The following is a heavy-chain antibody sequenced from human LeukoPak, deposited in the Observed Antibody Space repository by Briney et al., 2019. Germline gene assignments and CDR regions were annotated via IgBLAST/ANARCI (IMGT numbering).Heavy chain of an antibody. D-gene: IGHD3-22*01. J-gene: IGHJ4*02. CDR1: GGSINSRTYY. Sequence: SQTLSLTCTVSGGSINSRTYYWTWIRQPAGKGLEWIGRISTSGSTNYKPSLKSRVTISVDASKNQFSLKLGSVTAADTVVYFCAREDYYNSGGYYLDYWGQGTLVTVSS. V-gene: IGHV4-61*02. CDR3: AREDYYNSGGYYLDY. CDR2: ISTSGST.